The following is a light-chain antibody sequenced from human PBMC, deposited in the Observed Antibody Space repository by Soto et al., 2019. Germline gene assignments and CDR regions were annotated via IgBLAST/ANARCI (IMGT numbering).Light chain of an antibody. Sequence: QSALTQPASVSGSPGQSITISCTGTSSDVGGYNYVSWYQQHPGKAPKLMIYDVSNRPSGVSNRFSGSKSGNTASLTISGLQAEDGADYYCTSYTGSSTHVFGTGTKLTVL. CDR2: DVS. CDR3: TSYTGSSTHV. J-gene: IGLJ1*01. CDR1: SSDVGGYNY. V-gene: IGLV2-14*01.